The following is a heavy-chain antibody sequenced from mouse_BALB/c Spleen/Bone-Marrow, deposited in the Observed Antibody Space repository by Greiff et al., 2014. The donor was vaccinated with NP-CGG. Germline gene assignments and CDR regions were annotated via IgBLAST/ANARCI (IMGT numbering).Heavy chain of an antibody. J-gene: IGHJ1*01. Sequence: EVKLMESGGGLAKPGGSLQLSCAASGFTFSTYAMSWVRQTPERRLEWVATICSSGSYTYYPDSVKGRFTISRDNAKNTLYLQMSSLRSEDTATFYCSRLRMITTYFDVWGAGTTVTVSS. CDR3: SRLRMITTYFDV. CDR2: ICSSGSYT. V-gene: IGHV5-9-3*01. D-gene: IGHD2-4*01. CDR1: GFTFSTYA.